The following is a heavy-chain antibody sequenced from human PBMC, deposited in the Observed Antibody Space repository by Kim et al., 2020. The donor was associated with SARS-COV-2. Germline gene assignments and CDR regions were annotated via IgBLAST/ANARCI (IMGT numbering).Heavy chain of an antibody. CDR1: GGSINSDYY. V-gene: IGHV4-38-2*02. CDR2: IHHSGQT. J-gene: IGHJ3*01. CDR3: ARTVGTTDTAFDV. Sequence: SDTLSLTCTVSGGSINSDYYWGWVRQPPGKGLEWIGSIHHSGQTYYNPSLKSRVSLSVDISNNQITLKMTSVAAADTAVFHCARTVGTTDTAFDVWGQG. D-gene: IGHD4-17*01.